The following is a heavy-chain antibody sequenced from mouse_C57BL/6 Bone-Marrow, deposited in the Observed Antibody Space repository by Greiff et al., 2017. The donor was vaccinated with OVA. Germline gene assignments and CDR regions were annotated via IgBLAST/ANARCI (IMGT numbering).Heavy chain of an antibody. D-gene: IGHD1-1*01. J-gene: IGHJ1*03. CDR3: ARCFYGSSFDV. V-gene: IGHV1-72*01. CDR2: IVPYSGGT. Sequence: VQLQQPGAELVKPGASVKLSCTASGYTFTSYWIPWVKQRPGRGLEGIGRIVPYSGGTKYNEKFKSKATLTVDTPSSTAYMQLSSLTADDSAVYYWARCFYGSSFDVWGTGTTVTVSS. CDR1: GYTFTSYW.